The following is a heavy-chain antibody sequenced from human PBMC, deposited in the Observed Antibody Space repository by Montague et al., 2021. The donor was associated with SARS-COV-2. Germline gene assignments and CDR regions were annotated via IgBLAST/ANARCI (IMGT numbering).Heavy chain of an antibody. Sequence: SETLSLTCTVSGGSISSYYWRWIRRPPGKGLEWIGYIYYSGGTNYNPPLKSRVTISVDTTKNQFSLKLSSVTAAGTAVYYCARDDHTGARPADDYCVDDWGQGTMVTVSS. D-gene: IGHD4-17*01. V-gene: IGHV4-59*01. J-gene: IGHJ4*02. CDR1: GGSISSYY. CDR2: IYYSGGT. CDR3: ARDDHTGARPADDYCVDD.